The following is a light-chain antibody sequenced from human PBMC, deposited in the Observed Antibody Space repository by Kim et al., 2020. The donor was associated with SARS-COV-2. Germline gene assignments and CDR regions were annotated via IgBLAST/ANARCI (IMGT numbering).Light chain of an antibody. CDR3: QAWDDTSAV. CDR1: KVGTKF. Sequence: SPGQTASIACSGDKVGTKFVHWYQQKSGQSPALVIYQTARRPSGTPERFSGSLSGNTATLTIRGTQAMDEADYFCQAWDDTSAVFGGGTKLTVL. J-gene: IGLJ3*02. V-gene: IGLV3-1*01. CDR2: QTA.